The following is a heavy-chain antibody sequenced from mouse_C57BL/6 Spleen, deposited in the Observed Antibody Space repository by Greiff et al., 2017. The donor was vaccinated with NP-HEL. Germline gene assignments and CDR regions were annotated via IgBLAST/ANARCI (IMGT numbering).Heavy chain of an antibody. J-gene: IGHJ3*01. CDR2: IHPNSGST. CDR1: GYTFTSYW. V-gene: IGHV1-64*01. D-gene: IGHD4-1*01. CDR3: AREGPNWVFAY. Sequence: QVQLQQPGAELVKPGASVKLSCKASGYTFTSYWMHWVKQRPGQGLEWIGMIHPNSGSTNYNEKFKGKATLTVDKSSSTAYMQLSSLTSEDSAVYYCAREGPNWVFAYWGQGTLVTVSA.